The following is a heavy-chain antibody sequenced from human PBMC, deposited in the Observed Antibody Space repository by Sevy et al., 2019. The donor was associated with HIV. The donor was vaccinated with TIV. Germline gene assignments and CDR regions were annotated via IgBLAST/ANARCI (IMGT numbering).Heavy chain of an antibody. CDR1: GFTFSSYS. V-gene: IGHV3-7*01. J-gene: IGHJ4*02. CDR3: AREWDY. CDR2: VKQDGSAK. Sequence: GGSLRLSCAASGFTFSSYSMNWVRQAPGKGLEWVANVKQDGSAKYYVDSVKGRFTISRDNAKNSLYLQMNSLRAEDTAVYYCAREWDYWGQGTLVTVSS.